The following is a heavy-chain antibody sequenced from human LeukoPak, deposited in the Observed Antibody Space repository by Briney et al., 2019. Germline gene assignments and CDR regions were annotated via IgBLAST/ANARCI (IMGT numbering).Heavy chain of an antibody. CDR3: ARDRRYYGSGSFKNWIDP. D-gene: IGHD3-10*01. J-gene: IGHJ5*02. CDR1: GFTFSRYG. Sequence: GGTLRLSCAASGFTFSRYGMSWVRQAPGKGLEWVSSISNSSSYIYYADSVKGRFTISRDNAKNSLYLQMNSLRAEDTAVYYCARDRRYYGSGSFKNWIDPWGQGTLVTVSS. V-gene: IGHV3-21*01. CDR2: ISNSSSYI.